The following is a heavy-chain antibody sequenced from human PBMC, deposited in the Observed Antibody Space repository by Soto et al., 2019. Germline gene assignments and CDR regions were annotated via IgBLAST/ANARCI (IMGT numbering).Heavy chain of an antibody. D-gene: IGHD6-19*01. J-gene: IGHJ3*02. CDR1: GGTFSSYA. CDR2: INPSGGST. V-gene: IGHV1-46*01. CDR3: ARAAGYSSGWYTITASDAFDI. Sequence: EASVKVSCKASGGTFSSYAISWVRQAPGQGLEWMGIINPSGGSTSYAQKFQGRVTMTRDTSTSTVYMELSSLRSEDTAVYYCARAAGYSSGWYTITASDAFDIWGQGTMVTVSS.